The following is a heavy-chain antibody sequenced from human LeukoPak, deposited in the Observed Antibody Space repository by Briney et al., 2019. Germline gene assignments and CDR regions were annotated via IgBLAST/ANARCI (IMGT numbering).Heavy chain of an antibody. CDR2: ISWNSGSI. V-gene: IGHV3-9*03. CDR3: AKGDSSSWYNWFDP. J-gene: IGHJ5*02. D-gene: IGHD6-6*01. CDR1: GFTFDDYA. Sequence: TGGSLRLSCAASGFTFDDYAMHWVRQAPGKGLEWVSGISWNSGSIGYADSVKGRFTISRDNAKNSLYLQMNSLRAEDMALYYCAKGDSSSWYNWFDPWGQGTLVTVSS.